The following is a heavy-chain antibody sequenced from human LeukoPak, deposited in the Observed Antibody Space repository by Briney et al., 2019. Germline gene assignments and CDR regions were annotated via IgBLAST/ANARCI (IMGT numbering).Heavy chain of an antibody. Sequence: SETLSLTCTVSGGSLSGHYWSWIRQPPGKGLEWIRYIRYTGSTNYNPSLMGRITISVDTPKNIFSLRLTSVTAADTGVYFCARLHALGAEEFDPWGQGTLVTVSS. CDR1: GGSLSGHY. D-gene: IGHD3-16*01. V-gene: IGHV4-59*11. CDR3: ARLHALGAEEFDP. CDR2: IRYTGST. J-gene: IGHJ5*02.